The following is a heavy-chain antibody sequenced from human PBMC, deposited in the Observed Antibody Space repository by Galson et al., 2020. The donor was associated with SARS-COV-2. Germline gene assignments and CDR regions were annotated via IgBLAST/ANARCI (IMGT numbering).Heavy chain of an antibody. CDR3: ARDMHFPGGECRCDGGVA. Sequence: GGSLRLSCTASGFIFSDYYMNWVRQAPGKGLEWVSSISSSSSYKYYADSVKGRLTVSRDNAKRSLFLQLNSLRVEDTAVYYCARDMHFPGGECRCDGGVAWGQGTTGSV. CDR1: GFIFSDYY. V-gene: IGHV3-21*01. D-gene: IGHD3-3*02. CDR2: ISSSSSYK. J-gene: IGHJ6*02.